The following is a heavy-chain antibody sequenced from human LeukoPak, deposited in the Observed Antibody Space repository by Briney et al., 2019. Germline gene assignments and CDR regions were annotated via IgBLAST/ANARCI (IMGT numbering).Heavy chain of an antibody. V-gene: IGHV4-39*01. CDR3: GRDTHLES. CDR2: IYNSGSS. CDR1: GVSISSTIHA. J-gene: IGHJ4*02. Sequence: PSETLSLTCTVSGVSISSTIHAWGWSRQPPGKGLEWLGNIYNSGSSNYSPSLRSRVSISVDTSKNQFSLRLRSVTAADTAVYYCGRDTHLESWGQGILVTVFS.